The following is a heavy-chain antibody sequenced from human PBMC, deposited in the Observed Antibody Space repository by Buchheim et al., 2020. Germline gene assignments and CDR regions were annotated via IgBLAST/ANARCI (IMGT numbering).Heavy chain of an antibody. J-gene: IGHJ4*02. V-gene: IGHV1-69*14. CDR1: GDIFSNYD. D-gene: IGHD3-22*01. CDR2: IIPIFGTA. CDR3: GRQFGYESSGYYFYY. Sequence: QVQLVQSGPEVKKPGSSVRVSCKTSGDIFSNYDISWVRQVPGQGLQWVGGIIPIFGTANYAPKFQGRVTITADKSTRPAYMGVRSVGYEDTAVYYCGRQFGYESSGYYFYYWGQGTL.